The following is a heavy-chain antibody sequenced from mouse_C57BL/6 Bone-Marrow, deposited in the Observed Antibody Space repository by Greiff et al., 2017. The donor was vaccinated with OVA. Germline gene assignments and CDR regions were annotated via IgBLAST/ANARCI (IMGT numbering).Heavy chain of an antibody. D-gene: IGHD4-1*01. Sequence: EVKVVESGGGLVKPGGSLKLSCAASGFTFSSYTMSWVRQTPEKRLEWVATISGGGGNTYYPDSVKGRFTISRDNAKNTLYLQMSSLRSEDTALYYCARHRTGTLHYAMDYWGQGTSVTVSS. CDR1: GFTFSSYT. V-gene: IGHV5-9*01. J-gene: IGHJ4*01. CDR3: ARHRTGTLHYAMDY. CDR2: ISGGGGNT.